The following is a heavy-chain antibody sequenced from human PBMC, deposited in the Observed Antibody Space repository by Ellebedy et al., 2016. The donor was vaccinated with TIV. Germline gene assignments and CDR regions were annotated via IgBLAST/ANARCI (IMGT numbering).Heavy chain of an antibody. D-gene: IGHD2-21*02. CDR3: LRALKYCGGDCTYKFDF. V-gene: IGHV2-26*01. CDR1: GFSLTNIIMG. J-gene: IGHJ4*02. CDR2: IFSNDEK. Sequence: SGPTLVKPKETLTLTCTVSGFSLTNIIMGVSWIRQPPGKALEWLAHIFSNDEKSYSTSLEARLSISNDTAKSQVVLTVANMDPVETATYYSLRALKYCGGDCTYKFDFWGQGALVTVSS.